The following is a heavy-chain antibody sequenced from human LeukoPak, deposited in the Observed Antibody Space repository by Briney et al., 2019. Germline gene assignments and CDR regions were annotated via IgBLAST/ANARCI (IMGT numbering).Heavy chain of an antibody. J-gene: IGHJ5*02. V-gene: IGHV4-4*02. Sequence: SETPSLTCTVSDGSITNYDWSWVRKPPGKGLEWIGEIYHSGSTNYNPSLKSRVTISVDKSKNQFSLKLSSVTAADTAVYYCAGEQQLVRYLVCWFDPWGQGTLVTASS. CDR1: DGSITNYDW. CDR3: AGEQQLVRYLVCWFDP. CDR2: IYHSGST. D-gene: IGHD6-13*01.